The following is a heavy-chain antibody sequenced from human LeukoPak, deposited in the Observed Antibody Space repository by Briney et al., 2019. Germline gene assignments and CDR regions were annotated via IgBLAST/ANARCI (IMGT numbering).Heavy chain of an antibody. D-gene: IGHD6-19*01. J-gene: IGHJ4*02. CDR1: GGSISSYY. V-gene: IGHV4-4*09. CDR3: ARHHSSGWSSTFDY. CDR2: IYTSGST. Sequence: SETLSLTCTVSGGSISSYYWSWIRQPPGKGLEWIGYIYTSGSTNYNPSLKSRVTISVDTSKNQFSLKLSSVTAADTAVYYCARHHSSGWSSTFDYWGQRTLVTVSS.